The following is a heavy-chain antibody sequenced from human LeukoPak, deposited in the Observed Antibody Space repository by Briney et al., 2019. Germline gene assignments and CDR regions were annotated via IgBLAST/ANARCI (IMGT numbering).Heavy chain of an antibody. CDR2: ISYDGSNK. D-gene: IGHD1-26*01. J-gene: IGHJ6*03. CDR3: AREVGATSLLYYYYYMDV. V-gene: IGHV3-30*04. CDR1: GFTFSSYA. Sequence: GGSLRLSCAASGFTFSSYAMHWVRQAPGKGLEGVAVISYDGSNKYYADCVKGRFTISRDNSKNTLYLQMNSLRAEDTAVYYCAREVGATSLLYYYYYMDVWGKGTTVTVSS.